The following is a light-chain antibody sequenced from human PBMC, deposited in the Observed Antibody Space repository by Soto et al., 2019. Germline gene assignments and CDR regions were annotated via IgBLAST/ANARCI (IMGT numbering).Light chain of an antibody. V-gene: IGLV2-14*01. Sequence: QSVPTQPASVSGSPGRSITISCTGTSSDVGGYNYVSWYQQHPGKAPKLMIYEVSNRPSGVSNRFSGSKSGNTASLTISGLQAEDEADYYCSSYTSSSTRVFGGGTKLTVL. CDR1: SSDVGGYNY. CDR3: SSYTSSSTRV. J-gene: IGLJ3*02. CDR2: EVS.